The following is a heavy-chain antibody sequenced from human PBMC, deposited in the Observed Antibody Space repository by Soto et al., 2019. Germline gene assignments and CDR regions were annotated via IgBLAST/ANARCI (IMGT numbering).Heavy chain of an antibody. CDR1: GINFTSSA. CDR2: IVVGSGNT. V-gene: IGHV1-58*01. D-gene: IGHD3-3*01. J-gene: IGHJ5*02. Sequence: SVRLSYRASGINFTSSAVQWEQQARGQRLEWIGWIVVGSGNTNYAQKFQERVTITRDMSTSTAYMELSSLRSEDTAVYYCAADTLRFVFDPWGQGTLVTVS. CDR3: AADTLRFVFDP.